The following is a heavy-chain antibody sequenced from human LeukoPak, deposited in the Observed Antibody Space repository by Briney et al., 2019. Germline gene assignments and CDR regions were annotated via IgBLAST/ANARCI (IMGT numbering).Heavy chain of an antibody. CDR1: GFTFSSYA. CDR2: ISGSGGST. CDR3: AKDISGYSYGTTDY. J-gene: IGHJ4*02. Sequence: GGSLRLSCAASGFTFSSYAMSWARQAPGKGLEWVSAISGSGGSTYYADSVKGRFTISRDNSKNTLYLQMNSLRAEDTAVYYCAKDISGYSYGTTDYWGQGTLVTVSS. D-gene: IGHD5-18*01. V-gene: IGHV3-23*01.